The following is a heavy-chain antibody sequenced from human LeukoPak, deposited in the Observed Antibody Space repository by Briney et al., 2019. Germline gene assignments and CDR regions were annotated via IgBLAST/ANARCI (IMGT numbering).Heavy chain of an antibody. CDR3: AREGRMGMGIEY. CDR1: GGSFSGYY. J-gene: IGHJ4*02. Sequence: SETLSLTCAVYGGSFSGYYWSWIRQPPGKGLEWIGEINHSGSTNYNPSLKSRVTISVDTSKNQFSLKLSSVTAADTAVYFCAREGRMGMGIEYWGQGTLVTVSS. CDR2: INHSGST. V-gene: IGHV4-34*01. D-gene: IGHD6-13*01.